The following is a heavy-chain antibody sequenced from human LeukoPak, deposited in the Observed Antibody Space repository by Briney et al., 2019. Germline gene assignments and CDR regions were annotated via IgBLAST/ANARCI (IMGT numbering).Heavy chain of an antibody. J-gene: IGHJ4*02. CDR3: ARWITMIVGGYYFDY. D-gene: IGHD3-22*01. V-gene: IGHV1-2*06. CDR1: GYTFTDYY. CDR2: INPNSGGT. Sequence: GASVKVSCKASGYTFTDYYMHWVRQAPGQGLEWMGRINPNSGGTNYAQKFQGRVTMTRDTSISTAYMELSRLRSDDTAVYYCARWITMIVGGYYFDYWGQGTLVTVSS.